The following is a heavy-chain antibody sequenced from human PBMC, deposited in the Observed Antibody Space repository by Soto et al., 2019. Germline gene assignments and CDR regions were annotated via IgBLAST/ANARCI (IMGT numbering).Heavy chain of an antibody. CDR3: ARAGVATIYSGNNWFDP. Sequence: QVQLQESGPGLVKPSQTLSLTCTGSDGAIISGDYYWSWIGQPPGKGLEWIGYIYYSGSTHYNPSLKSRVTISVDTSKNQFSLNLSSVTAADTAMHYCARAGVATIYSGNNWFDPWGQGTLVTVSS. CDR1: DGAIISGDYY. D-gene: IGHD5-12*01. V-gene: IGHV4-30-4*01. J-gene: IGHJ5*02. CDR2: IYYSGST.